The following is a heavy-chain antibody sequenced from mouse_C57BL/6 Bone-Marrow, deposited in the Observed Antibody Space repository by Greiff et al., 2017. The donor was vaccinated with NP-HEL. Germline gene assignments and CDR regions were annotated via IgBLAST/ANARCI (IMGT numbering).Heavy chain of an antibody. J-gene: IGHJ3*01. D-gene: IGHD2-3*01. Sequence: QVQLQQSGAELVRPGTSVKVSCKASGYAFTNYLIEWVKQRPGQGLEWIGVINPGSGGTNYNEKFKGKATLTADKSSSTAYMQLSSLTSEDSAVYFCAREGYYVTFAYWGQGTLVTVSA. V-gene: IGHV1-54*01. CDR3: AREGYYVTFAY. CDR2: INPGSGGT. CDR1: GYAFTNYL.